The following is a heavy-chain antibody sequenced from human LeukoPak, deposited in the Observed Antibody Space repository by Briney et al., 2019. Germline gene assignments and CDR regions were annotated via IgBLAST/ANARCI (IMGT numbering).Heavy chain of an antibody. D-gene: IGHD5-12*01. V-gene: IGHV3-11*04. CDR2: ISNSGSSI. CDR3: GRDRGIVATIHY. J-gene: IGHJ4*02. CDR1: GFTFSDYY. Sequence: GGSLRLSCAASGFTFSDYYMSWIRQAPGKGLEWVSFISNSGSSIKYADSVKGRFTISRDNAKNSLYLQMSSLRVEDTAVYYCGRDRGIVATIHYWGRGTLVTVSS.